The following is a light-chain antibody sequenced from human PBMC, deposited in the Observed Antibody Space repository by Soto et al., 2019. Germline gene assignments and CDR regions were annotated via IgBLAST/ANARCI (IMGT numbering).Light chain of an antibody. Sequence: IQLTQSPSSLSASVGDRVTITCRASPAIASFLAWYQQKPGTAPKLLIYSASTLQSGVPSRFSGSRSGTDYTLTIASLQPEDFATYYCQQLNGSPRTFGQGTKVDTK. CDR2: SAS. CDR3: QQLNGSPRT. CDR1: PAIASF. V-gene: IGKV1-9*01. J-gene: IGKJ1*01.